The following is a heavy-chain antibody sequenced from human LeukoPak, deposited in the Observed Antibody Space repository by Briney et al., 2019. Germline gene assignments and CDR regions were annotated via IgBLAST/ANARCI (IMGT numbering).Heavy chain of an antibody. J-gene: IGHJ4*02. V-gene: IGHV3-7*05. CDR3: SITHSFDY. CDR2: IKQDGSEK. Sequence: GGSLRLSCAASVFMYRSYWMRGARQAPGKGLEWVANIKQDGSEKNYVDSVKGRFTVSRDNAKNSLYLQMNSLTVEVTAVYFWSITHSFDYWGQGTLVTVSS. CDR1: VFMYRSYW.